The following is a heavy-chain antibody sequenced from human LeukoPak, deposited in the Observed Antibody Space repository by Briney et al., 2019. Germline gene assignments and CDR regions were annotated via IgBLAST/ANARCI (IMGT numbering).Heavy chain of an antibody. Sequence: ASVKVSCKASGGTFSSYAISWVRQAPGQGLEWMGGIIPIFGTANHAQKFQGRVTITADESTSTAYMELSSLRSEDTAVYYCARTYNYGDYDWGQGTLVTVSS. V-gene: IGHV1-69*13. CDR3: ARTYNYGDYD. J-gene: IGHJ4*02. D-gene: IGHD4-17*01. CDR2: IIPIFGTA. CDR1: GGTFSSYA.